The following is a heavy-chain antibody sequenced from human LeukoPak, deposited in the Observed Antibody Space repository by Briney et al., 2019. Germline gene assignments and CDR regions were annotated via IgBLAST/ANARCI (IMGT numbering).Heavy chain of an antibody. V-gene: IGHV3-53*01. CDR2: IYSGGST. CDR1: GFTVSSNY. CDR3: ARDARNYDILTGPNDY. Sequence: GGPLRLSCAASGFTVSSNYMSWVRQAPGKGLEWVSVIYSGGSTYYADSVKGRFTISRDNSKNTLYLQMNSLRAEDTAVYYCARDARNYDILTGPNDYWGQGTLVTVSS. J-gene: IGHJ4*02. D-gene: IGHD3-9*01.